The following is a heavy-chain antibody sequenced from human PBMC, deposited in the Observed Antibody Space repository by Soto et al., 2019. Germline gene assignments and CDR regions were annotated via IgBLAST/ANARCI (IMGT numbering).Heavy chain of an antibody. D-gene: IGHD1-1*01. Sequence: GASVKVSCKASEYTFIGFHLHWVRQAPGQGLEWMGWINPKSGDTKYAQKFQGRVTMTRDTSISTAYMELSRLRSDDTAVYWCAREHVRPRTGAMDVWGQGTTVTVSS. CDR2: INPKSGDT. J-gene: IGHJ6*02. CDR3: AREHVRPRTGAMDV. V-gene: IGHV1-2*02. CDR1: EYTFIGFH.